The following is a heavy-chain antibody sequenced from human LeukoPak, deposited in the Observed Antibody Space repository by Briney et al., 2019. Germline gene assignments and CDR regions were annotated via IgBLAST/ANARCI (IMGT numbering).Heavy chain of an antibody. J-gene: IGHJ4*02. D-gene: IGHD1-26*01. CDR1: GFTVSSNY. Sequence: GGSLRLSCAASGFTVSSNYMSWVRQAPGKGLEWVSVIYSGGSTYYADSVKGRFTISRDNSKNTLYLQMNSLRAEDTAVYYCARDAVGSSKGAYYFDYWGQGTLVTVSS. V-gene: IGHV3-53*01. CDR3: ARDAVGSSKGAYYFDY. CDR2: IYSGGST.